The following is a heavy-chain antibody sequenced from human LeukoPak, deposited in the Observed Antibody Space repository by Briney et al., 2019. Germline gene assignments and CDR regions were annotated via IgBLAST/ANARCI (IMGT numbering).Heavy chain of an antibody. CDR2: ISSISSYI. CDR3: ARDKNCSGGSCYSRDYYYGMDV. CDR1: GFTFSSYS. Sequence: GRSLRLSCAPSGFTFSSYSMNWVRQPPGNGLEWVSSISSISSYIYYADSVKGRYTISRDNAKNSLYLQMNSLRAEDTAVYYCARDKNCSGGSCYSRDYYYGMDVWGQGTTVTVSS. J-gene: IGHJ6*02. D-gene: IGHD2-15*01. V-gene: IGHV3-21*01.